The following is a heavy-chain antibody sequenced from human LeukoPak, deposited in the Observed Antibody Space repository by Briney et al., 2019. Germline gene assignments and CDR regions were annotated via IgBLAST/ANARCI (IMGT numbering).Heavy chain of an antibody. CDR2: IKSKTDGGTT. D-gene: IGHD2-2*01. Sequence: KPGGSLRLSCAASGFTFNNAWMSWVRQTPRKGLEWVGGIKSKTDGGTTDYAAPVKVRFTISRDDSKNTLYLQMNSLKTEDTAVYYCTTDRSTSYGMDVWGQGTTVTVSS. CDR3: TTDRSTSYGMDV. CDR1: GFTFNNAW. J-gene: IGHJ6*02. V-gene: IGHV3-15*01.